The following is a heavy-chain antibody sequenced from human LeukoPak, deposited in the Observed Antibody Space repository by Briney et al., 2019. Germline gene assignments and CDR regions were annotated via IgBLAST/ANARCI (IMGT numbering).Heavy chain of an antibody. D-gene: IGHD3-10*01. V-gene: IGHV1-8*01. CDR3: ARGMVRGVIINYYYGMDV. Sequence: ASVKVSCKASGYTFTSYDINWVRQATGQGLEWMGWMNPNSGNTGYAQKFQGRVTMTRNTSISTAYMELSRLRSEDTAVYYCARGMVRGVIINYYYGMDVWGQGTTVTVSS. J-gene: IGHJ6*02. CDR2: MNPNSGNT. CDR1: GYTFTSYD.